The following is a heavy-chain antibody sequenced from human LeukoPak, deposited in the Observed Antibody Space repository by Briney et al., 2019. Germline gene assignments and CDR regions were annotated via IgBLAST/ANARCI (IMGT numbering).Heavy chain of an antibody. CDR1: GGTFSSYA. Sequence: ASVKVSCKASGGTFSSYAISWVRQAPGQGLEWMGGIIPIFGTANHAQKFQGRVTITTDESTSTAYMELSSLRSEDTAVYYCAGLESHYYDSSGYYYGLYFQHWGQGTLVTVSS. V-gene: IGHV1-69*05. CDR3: AGLESHYYDSSGYYYGLYFQH. D-gene: IGHD3-22*01. CDR2: IIPIFGTA. J-gene: IGHJ1*01.